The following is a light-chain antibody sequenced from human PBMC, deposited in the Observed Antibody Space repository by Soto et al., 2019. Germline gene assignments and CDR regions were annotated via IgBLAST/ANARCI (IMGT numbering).Light chain of an antibody. CDR1: QTVRNN. J-gene: IGKJ5*01. Sequence: EFVLTQSPGTLSLSPGERATLSCRAIQTVRNNYLAWYQQKPGQTPRLLIYGASTRATGIPDRFSGSGSGTEFTLTISSLQSEDFADYYCQQYQNWPLITFGQGTRLEI. CDR3: QQYQNWPLIT. CDR2: GAS. V-gene: IGKV3-15*01.